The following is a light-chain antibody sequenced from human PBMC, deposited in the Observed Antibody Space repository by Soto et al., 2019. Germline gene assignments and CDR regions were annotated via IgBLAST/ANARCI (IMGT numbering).Light chain of an antibody. Sequence: EIVMTQSPATLSVSPGETVTLSCRASQSVRTNLAWYQHKPGQSPRLLIYGASKRATGIPARFSGSGSGTDFTLTISSLQPEDFATYYCQQSYSTPRTFGQGTKVDIK. CDR2: GAS. CDR3: QQSYSTPRT. V-gene: IGKV3-15*01. CDR1: QSVRTN. J-gene: IGKJ1*01.